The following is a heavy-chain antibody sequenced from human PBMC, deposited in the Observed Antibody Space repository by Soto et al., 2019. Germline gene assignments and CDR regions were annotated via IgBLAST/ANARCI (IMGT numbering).Heavy chain of an antibody. CDR2: ISGSGGST. Sequence: EVQLLESGGGLVQPGGSLRLSCAASGFTFSSYAMRWVRQAPVQGLEWVSAISGSGGSTYYADSVKGRFTSSRDNSKNTLYLQMNSLRAEDTAVYYCARRGSGSYYDYWGQEPWSPSPQ. CDR1: GFTFSSYA. CDR3: ARRGSGSYYDY. J-gene: IGHJ4*01. V-gene: IGHV3-23*01. D-gene: IGHD1-26*01.